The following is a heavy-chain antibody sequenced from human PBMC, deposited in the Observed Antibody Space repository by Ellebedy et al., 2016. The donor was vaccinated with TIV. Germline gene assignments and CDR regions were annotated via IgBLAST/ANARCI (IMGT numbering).Heavy chain of an antibody. CDR1: GYSFSSYW. V-gene: IGHV5-51*01. CDR2: IYPDDSDT. Sequence: GESLKISCKGSGYSFSSYWIGWVRQMPGKGLEWMGIIYPDDSDTRYSPSFQGQVTISVDKSISTAFLQWSSLKASDSATYYCARHGKTGLTSNRESFDIWGQGIKVTVSP. CDR3: ARHGKTGLTSNRESFDI. D-gene: IGHD3-10*01. J-gene: IGHJ3*02.